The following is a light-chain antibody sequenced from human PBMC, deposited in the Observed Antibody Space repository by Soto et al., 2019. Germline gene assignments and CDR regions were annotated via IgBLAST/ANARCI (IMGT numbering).Light chain of an antibody. CDR2: GAS. CDR3: QQYNNWRT. V-gene: IGKV3-15*01. CDR1: QSVSSN. Sequence: ERVMTQSPATLSVSPGERATLSCRASQSVSSNLAWYQQKPGQAPRLFIFGASTRVTGIPARFSGSGSGTEFTLTISSLQSEDFAVYYCQQYNNWRTFGQGTKVDIK. J-gene: IGKJ1*01.